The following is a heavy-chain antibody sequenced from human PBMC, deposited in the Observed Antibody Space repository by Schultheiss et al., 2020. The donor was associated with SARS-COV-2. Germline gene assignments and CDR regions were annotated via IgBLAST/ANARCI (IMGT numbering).Heavy chain of an antibody. J-gene: IGHJ4*02. CDR3: ARDRGSGYGHFDY. Sequence: SETLSFTCSVSGGSISSGSYYWSWIRQPAGKGLEWIGRIYATGSTNYNPSLKSRVTISVDTSKNQFSLKVNSVTAADTAVYYCARDRGSGYGHFDYWGQGTLVTVSS. CDR1: GGSISSGSYY. V-gene: IGHV4-61*02. CDR2: IYATGST. D-gene: IGHD5-12*01.